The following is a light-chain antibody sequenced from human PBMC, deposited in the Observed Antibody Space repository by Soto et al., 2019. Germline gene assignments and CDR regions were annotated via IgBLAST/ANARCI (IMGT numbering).Light chain of an antibody. CDR2: EVS. CDR1: SSDVGGYNY. V-gene: IGLV2-14*01. J-gene: IGLJ3*02. CDR3: SSYKSRSTWV. Sequence: QSALTQPASVSGSPGQSITISCTGTSSDVGGYNYVSWYQQHPGKAPKLMIYEVSNRPSGVSNRFSGSKSGNTASLTISGLQAEDEADYYCSSYKSRSTWVFGGGTKLTVL.